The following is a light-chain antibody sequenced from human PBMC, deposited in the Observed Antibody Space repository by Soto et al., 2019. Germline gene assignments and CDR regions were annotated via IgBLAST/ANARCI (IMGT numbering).Light chain of an antibody. CDR2: EVS. CDR3: SSYTSSSTLV. Sequence: QSALTQPASVSGSPGQSITISCTGTSYVSWYQQYPGKGPKLMIYEVSNRPSGVSNRFSGSKSGNTASLTISGLQAEDEADYYCSSYTSSSTLVFGTGTKVTVL. V-gene: IGLV2-14*01. CDR1: SY. J-gene: IGLJ1*01.